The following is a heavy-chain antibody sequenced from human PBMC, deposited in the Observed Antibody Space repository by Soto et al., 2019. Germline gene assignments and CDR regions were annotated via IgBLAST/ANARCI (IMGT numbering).Heavy chain of an antibody. J-gene: IGHJ4*02. D-gene: IGHD3-9*01. CDR1: GGSISRSNW. V-gene: IGHV4-4*02. CDR3: ASYTNTYYDILTSYPLAYYFDY. CDR2: IYHSGST. Sequence: PSETLSLTCAVSGGSISRSNWWSFVRQPPGKGLEWIGEIYHSGSTNYNPSLKSRVTISVDKSKNQFSLKLSSVTAADTAVYYCASYTNTYYDILTSYPLAYYFDYWGQGTLVTVSS.